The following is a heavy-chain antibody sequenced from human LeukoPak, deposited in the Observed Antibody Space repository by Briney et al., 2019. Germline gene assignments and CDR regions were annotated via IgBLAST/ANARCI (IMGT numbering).Heavy chain of an antibody. CDR1: GGSFSGYY. CDR2: INHSGST. V-gene: IGHV4-34*01. D-gene: IGHD2-2*01. Sequence: KASETLSLTCAVYGGSFSGYYWSWIRQPPGKGLEWIGEINHSGSTNYNPSLKSRVTMSVDTSKNQFSLKLSSVTAADTAVYYCAREYCSSTSCYWVNWFDPWGQGTLVTVSS. J-gene: IGHJ5*02. CDR3: AREYCSSTSCYWVNWFDP.